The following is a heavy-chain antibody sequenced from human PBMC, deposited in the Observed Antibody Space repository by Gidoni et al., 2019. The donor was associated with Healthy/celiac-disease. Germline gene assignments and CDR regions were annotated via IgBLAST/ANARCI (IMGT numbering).Heavy chain of an antibody. V-gene: IGHV3-21*01. Sequence: EVQLVESGGGLVKPGGSLRLSGAASGFTFSSYSMNWVRQAPGKWLEWVSSISSSSSYIYYADSVKGRFTISRDNAKTSLYLQMNSLRAEDTAVYYCARVLSGRYYYGMDVWGQGTTVTVSS. CDR2: ISSSSSYI. CDR1: GFTFSSYS. D-gene: IGHD2-15*01. J-gene: IGHJ6*01. CDR3: ARVLSGRYYYGMDV.